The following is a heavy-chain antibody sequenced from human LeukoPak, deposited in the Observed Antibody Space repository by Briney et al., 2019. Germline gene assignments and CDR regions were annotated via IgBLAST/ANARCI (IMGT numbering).Heavy chain of an antibody. D-gene: IGHD2-2*01. CDR2: IKQDGTEK. V-gene: IGHV3-7*01. CDR3: ARDRYFQY. J-gene: IGHJ1*01. CDR1: GFTFSSYW. Sequence: GSLRLSCVASGFTFSSYWMSWVRQAPGKGLEWVANIKQDGTEKHYVDSVKGRFTISRDNAKNSLHLQMNSLRDEDTAVYYCARDRYFQYWGRGNLVIVSS.